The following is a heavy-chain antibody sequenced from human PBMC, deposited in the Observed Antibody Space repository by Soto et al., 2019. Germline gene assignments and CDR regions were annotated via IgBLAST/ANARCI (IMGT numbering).Heavy chain of an antibody. J-gene: IGHJ4*02. D-gene: IGHD1-1*01. CDR1: GFTFSSYA. CDR2: ISYDGRNK. Sequence: QVQLVESGGGVVQPGRSLRLSCAASGFTFSSYAMHWVRQAPGKGLEWVTVISYDGRNKYYADSVKGRFTISRDNYKNTLYLQMNSLRAEDTAVYYCATEQLAVLRGVLDYWGQGTLVTVSS. V-gene: IGHV3-30*04. CDR3: ATEQLAVLRGVLDY.